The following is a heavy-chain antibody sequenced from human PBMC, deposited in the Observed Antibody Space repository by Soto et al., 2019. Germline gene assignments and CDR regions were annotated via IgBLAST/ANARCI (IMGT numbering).Heavy chain of an antibody. J-gene: IGHJ5*02. CDR3: AGVPTLNWFDP. Sequence: SETLSLTCTVSGGSISSYYWSWIRQPPGKGLEWIGYIYYSGSTNYNPSLKSRVTISVDTSKNQFSLKLSSVTAADTAVYYCAGVPTLNWFDPWGQGTLVTVSS. CDR2: IYYSGST. V-gene: IGHV4-59*01. CDR1: GGSISSYY.